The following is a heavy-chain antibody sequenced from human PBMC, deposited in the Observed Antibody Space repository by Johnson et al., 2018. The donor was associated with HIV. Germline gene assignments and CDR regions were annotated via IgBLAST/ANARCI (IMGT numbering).Heavy chain of an antibody. CDR1: GFTFSSYG. CDR3: AKNHFDSSALEAFDI. J-gene: IGHJ3*02. V-gene: IGHV3-30*02. CDR2: IRYDGSNK. D-gene: IGHD3-22*01. Sequence: QVQLVESGGGVVQPGGSLRLSCAASGFTFSSYGMHWVRQAPGKGLEWVAFIRYDGSNKYYADSVTGRFTISRDNSKNTLFLQMNSLRAEDTAAYFCAKNHFDSSALEAFDIWGQGTMVTVSS.